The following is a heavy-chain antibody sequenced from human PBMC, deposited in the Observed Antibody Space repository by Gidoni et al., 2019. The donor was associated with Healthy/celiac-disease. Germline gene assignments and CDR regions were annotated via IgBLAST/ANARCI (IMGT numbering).Heavy chain of an antibody. CDR1: GYTFTSYY. V-gene: IGHV1-46*01. D-gene: IGHD6-19*01. CDR2: INPSGGST. J-gene: IGHJ4*02. Sequence: QVQLVQSGAEVKKPGASVKVSCKASGYTFTSYYMHWVRQAPGQGLEWMGIINPSGGSTSYAQKFQGRVTMTRDTSTSTVYMELSSLRSEATAVYYCARDLQFRASSGWYGGTGFDYWGQGTLVTVSS. CDR3: ARDLQFRASSGWYGGTGFDY.